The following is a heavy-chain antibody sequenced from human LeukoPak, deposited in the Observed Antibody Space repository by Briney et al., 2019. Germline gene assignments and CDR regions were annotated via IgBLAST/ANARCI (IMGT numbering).Heavy chain of an antibody. CDR1: GGSISSYY. D-gene: IGHD4-11*01. CDR3: ARVPTEYWFDP. V-gene: IGHV4-59*01. Sequence: SSETLSLTCTVSGGSISSYYWSWIRQPPGKGLEWIGYIYYSGSTNYNPSLKSRVTISVDTSKNQFSLKLSCVTAADTAVYYCARVPTEYWFDPWGQGTLVTVSS. CDR2: IYYSGST. J-gene: IGHJ5*02.